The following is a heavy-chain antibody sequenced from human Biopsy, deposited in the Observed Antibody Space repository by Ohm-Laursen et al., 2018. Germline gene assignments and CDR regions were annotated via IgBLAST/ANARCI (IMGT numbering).Heavy chain of an antibody. Sequence: GTLSLTCAVSGGSISSYYWSWIRQPPGKGLECIGYIYYSGSTNYSPSLKSRVTMSVDTSKNQFSLKLSSVTAADTAVYCCARLWGGYHFHGMDVWGQGTTVTVSS. J-gene: IGHJ6*02. CDR3: ARLWGGYHFHGMDV. CDR1: GGSISSYY. CDR2: IYYSGST. D-gene: IGHD7-27*01. V-gene: IGHV4-59*08.